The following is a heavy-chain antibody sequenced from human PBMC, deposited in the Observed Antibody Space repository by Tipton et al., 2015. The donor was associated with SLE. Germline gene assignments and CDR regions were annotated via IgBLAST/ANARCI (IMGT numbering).Heavy chain of an antibody. D-gene: IGHD5-24*01. CDR2: IYHSGST. CDR3: ARHWGKDGYNYWYFDL. V-gene: IGHV4-38-2*01. J-gene: IGHJ2*01. Sequence: TLSLTCAVSGYSISSGYYWGWIRQPPGKGLEWIGSIYHSGSTYYNPSPKSRVTISVDTSKNQFSLKLSSVTAADTAVFYCARHWGKDGYNYWYFDLWGRGTLVSVSS. CDR1: GYSISSGYY.